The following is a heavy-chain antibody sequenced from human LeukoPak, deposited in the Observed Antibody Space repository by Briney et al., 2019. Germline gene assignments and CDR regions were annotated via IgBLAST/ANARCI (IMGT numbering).Heavy chain of an antibody. D-gene: IGHD4-23*01. Sequence: GGSLRLSCAASGFTFSSYGMHRVRQAPGKGLEWVAFIRYDGSNKYYADSVKGRFTISRDNSKNTLYLQMNSLRAEDTAVYYCAREATVVTYQISEGYYFDYWGQGTLVTVSS. CDR1: GFTFSSYG. CDR3: AREATVVTYQISEGYYFDY. CDR2: IRYDGSNK. J-gene: IGHJ4*02. V-gene: IGHV3-30*02.